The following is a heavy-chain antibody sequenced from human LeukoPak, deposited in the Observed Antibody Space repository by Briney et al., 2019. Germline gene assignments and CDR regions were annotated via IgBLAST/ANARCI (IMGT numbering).Heavy chain of an antibody. CDR1: GFTFRNYA. V-gene: IGHV3-74*01. J-gene: IGHJ4*02. CDR3: VRDVWGDRDSYFDY. CDR2: INTDGRST. D-gene: IGHD2-21*01. Sequence: GGSLRLSCAASGFTFRNYAMSWVRQAPGKGLVWVSRINTDGRSTSYADSVKGRFTVSRDNAKNTLYLQMNSLRAEDTAVYYCVRDVWGDRDSYFDYWGQGALVTVSS.